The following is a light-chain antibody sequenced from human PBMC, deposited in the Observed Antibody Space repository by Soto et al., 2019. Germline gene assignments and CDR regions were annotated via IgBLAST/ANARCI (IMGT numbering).Light chain of an antibody. J-gene: IGKJ2*01. V-gene: IGKV1-12*01. CDR3: QQADRVPFT. Sequence: DIQMTQSPSSVSASVGDRVNITCRASQGIGSWLVWYQQKPGKAPKLLISAASSFQSDVPSRFSASGSGTDFTLTISSLQPEDFATYYCQQADRVPFTFGQGTKLEIK. CDR1: QGIGSW. CDR2: AAS.